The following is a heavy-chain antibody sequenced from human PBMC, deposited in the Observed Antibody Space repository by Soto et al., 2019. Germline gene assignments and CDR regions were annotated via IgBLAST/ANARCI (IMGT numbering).Heavy chain of an antibody. CDR1: GYTFTGYY. Sequence: QVQLVQSGAEVKKPGASVKVSCKASGYTFTGYYMHWVRQAPGQGLEWMGWINPNSGGTNYAQKCQGRVTMTRDTSISTAYMELSRLRSDDTAVYYCANRGGDGYNPYYYYGMDVWGQGTTVTVSS. D-gene: IGHD3-16*01. CDR3: ANRGGDGYNPYYYYGMDV. CDR2: INPNSGGT. J-gene: IGHJ6*02. V-gene: IGHV1-2*02.